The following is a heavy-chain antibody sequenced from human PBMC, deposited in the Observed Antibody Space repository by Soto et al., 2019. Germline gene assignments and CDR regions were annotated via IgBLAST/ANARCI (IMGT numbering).Heavy chain of an antibody. J-gene: IGHJ3*02. CDR2: IYHSGST. Sequence: QVQLQESGPGLVKPSGTLSLTCAVSGGSISSSNWWSWVRQPPGKGLEWIGEIYHSGSTNYNPSLKGRVTIPVDKSKNQFSLKLSSVTAADTAVYYCAREEDYDSSGYYLGHDAFDIWGQGTMVTVSS. D-gene: IGHD3-22*01. CDR1: GGSISSSNW. CDR3: AREEDYDSSGYYLGHDAFDI. V-gene: IGHV4-4*02.